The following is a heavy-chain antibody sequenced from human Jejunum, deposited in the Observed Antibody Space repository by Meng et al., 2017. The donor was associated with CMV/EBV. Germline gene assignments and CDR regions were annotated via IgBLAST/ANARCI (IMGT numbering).Heavy chain of an antibody. J-gene: IGHJ4*02. CDR2: IIPSLGVT. V-gene: IGHV1-69*04. CDR1: GGNDRTYS. D-gene: IGHD1-26*01. Sequence: SCKAAGGNDRTYSFSWVRQATGQGIEWMGRIIPSLGVTHYAQKFQGRVTITADKSTSTAYMDLSSLRSDDTAVYYCVRDSELPLWGQGTLVTVSS. CDR3: VRDSELPL.